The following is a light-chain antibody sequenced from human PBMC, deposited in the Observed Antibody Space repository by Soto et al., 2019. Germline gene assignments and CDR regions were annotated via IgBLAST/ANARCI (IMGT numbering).Light chain of an antibody. CDR3: SSYTSSSTYV. CDR2: DVT. CDR1: SSVVGGYNY. Sequence: QSALTQPASVSGSPGQSITISCTGTSSVVGGYNYVSWYQQHPGKAPKLMIYDVTNRPSGVSNRFSGYKSGNTASLTISGLQAEVEADYYCSSYTSSSTYVFGTGTKVTVL. J-gene: IGLJ1*01. V-gene: IGLV2-14*03.